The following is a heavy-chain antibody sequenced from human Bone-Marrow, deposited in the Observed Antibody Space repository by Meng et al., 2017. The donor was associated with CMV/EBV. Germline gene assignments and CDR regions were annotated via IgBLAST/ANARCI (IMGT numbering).Heavy chain of an antibody. CDR3: STEGQWLADY. V-gene: IGHV3-30*02. CDR2: IRYDGSNK. Sequence: GESLKISCAASGFTFSSYGMHWVRQAPGKGLEWVAFIRYDGSNKYYADSVKGRFTISRDNSKNTLYLQMNSLRAEDTAVYYCSTEGQWLADYWGQGTLVTVSS. J-gene: IGHJ4*02. CDR1: GFTFSSYG. D-gene: IGHD6-19*01.